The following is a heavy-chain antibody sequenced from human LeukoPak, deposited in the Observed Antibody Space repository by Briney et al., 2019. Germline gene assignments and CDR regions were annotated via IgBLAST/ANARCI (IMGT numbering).Heavy chain of an antibody. D-gene: IGHD5-18*01. CDR3: AKGRGYNFGPDD. CDR2: ISGSGGST. J-gene: IGHJ4*02. Sequence: GGSLRLSCAASGFTFSSLAMSWVRQAPGKGLEWVSAISGSGGSTYYADSVKGRFTISRDNSKNTLYLQMNSLRAEDTAVYYCAKGRGYNFGPDDWGQGTLVTVSS. CDR1: GFTFSSLA. V-gene: IGHV3-23*01.